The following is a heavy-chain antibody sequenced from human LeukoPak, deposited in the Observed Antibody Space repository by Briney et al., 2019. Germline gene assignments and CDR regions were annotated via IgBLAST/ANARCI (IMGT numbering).Heavy chain of an antibody. J-gene: IGHJ5*02. Sequence: ASVKVSCKASGYTFTSYGISWVRQAPGQGLEWMGWISAYNGNTNYAQKLQGRVTMTTDTSTSTAYMELRSLRAEDTAVYYCAKPGNYENWFDPWGQGTLVTVSS. CDR1: GYTFTSYG. CDR2: ISAYNGNT. CDR3: AKPGNYENWFDP. V-gene: IGHV1-18*01. D-gene: IGHD4-11*01.